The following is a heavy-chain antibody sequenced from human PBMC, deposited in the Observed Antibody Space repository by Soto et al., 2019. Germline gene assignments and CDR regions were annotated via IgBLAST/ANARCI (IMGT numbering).Heavy chain of an antibody. CDR2: ISGSGGST. CDR1: GFTFSSYA. Sequence: GGSLRLSCAASGFTFSSYAMSWVRQAPGKGLEWVSAISGSGGSTYYADSVKGRFTISRDNSKNTLYLQMNSLRAEDTAVYYCAVSWGRSGYCDYFDYWGQGTLVTVSS. D-gene: IGHD3-22*01. V-gene: IGHV3-23*01. J-gene: IGHJ4*02. CDR3: AVSWGRSGYCDYFDY.